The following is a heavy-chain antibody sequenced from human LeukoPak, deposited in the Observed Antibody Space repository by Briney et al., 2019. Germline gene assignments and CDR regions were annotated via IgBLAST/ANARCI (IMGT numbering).Heavy chain of an antibody. CDR1: GGSFSDYY. CDR2: IYSSGST. D-gene: IGHD1-26*01. V-gene: IGHV4-59*08. Sequence: SNTLSLTCAVYGGSFSDYYWSWIRQPPGKGLEWVGHIYSSGSTTFSPSLKSRVSMSVDTSKNLYPLKLTSVAAADAAVYYCARHRSDGTYPLDYWGQGALVTVSA. CDR3: ARHRSDGTYPLDY. J-gene: IGHJ4*02.